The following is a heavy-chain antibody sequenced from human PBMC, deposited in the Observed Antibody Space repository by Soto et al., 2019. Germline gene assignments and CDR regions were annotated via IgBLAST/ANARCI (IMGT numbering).Heavy chain of an antibody. CDR2: ISHDGTNK. J-gene: IGHJ4*02. V-gene: IGHV3-30*03. Sequence: PGGSLRLSCEVSGFTFSAYGMHWVRQAPGKGLEWVAAISHDGTNKNYGDSVKDRFIISRDISKNTLYLQMNSLRAEDTAVYYCARARYDSSGYYFDYWGQGALVT. CDR1: GFTFSAYG. CDR3: ARARYDSSGYYFDY. D-gene: IGHD3-22*01.